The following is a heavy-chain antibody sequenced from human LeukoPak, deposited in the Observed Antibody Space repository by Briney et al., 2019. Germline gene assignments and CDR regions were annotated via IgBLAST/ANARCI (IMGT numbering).Heavy chain of an antibody. CDR1: GFTFSSYG. J-gene: IGHJ4*02. Sequence: PGGSLRLSCAASGFTFSSYGMHWVRQAPGKGLEWVAVIWYDGSNKYYADSVKGRFTISRDNSKNTLYLQMNSLRAEDTAVYYCARGHGYYYDSSGYFDYWGQGTLVTVSS. CDR2: IWYDGSNK. CDR3: ARGHGYYYDSSGYFDY. V-gene: IGHV3-33*01. D-gene: IGHD3-22*01.